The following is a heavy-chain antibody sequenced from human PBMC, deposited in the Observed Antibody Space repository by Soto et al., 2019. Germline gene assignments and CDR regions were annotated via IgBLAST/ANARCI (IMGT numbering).Heavy chain of an antibody. CDR1: GGTFSSYA. V-gene: IGHV1-69*01. CDR2: IIPIFGTA. D-gene: IGHD6-19*01. J-gene: IGHJ4*02. CDR3: AREHFLHLVAGNFDY. Sequence: QVQLVQSGAEVKKPGSSVKVSCKASGGTFSSYAISWVRQAPGQGLEWMGGIIPIFGTANYAQKFQGRVTITADESTSTAYMELRSLRSEDTAVYYCAREHFLHLVAGNFDYWGQGTLVTVSS.